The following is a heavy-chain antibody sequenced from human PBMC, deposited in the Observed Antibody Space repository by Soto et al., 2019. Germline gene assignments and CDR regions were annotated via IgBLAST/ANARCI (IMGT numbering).Heavy chain of an antibody. J-gene: IGHJ4*02. V-gene: IGHV4-59*01. D-gene: IGHD2-15*01. Sequence: SETLSLTCTVSGGSIVSYYCSCIRQPPWKGLEWIGYIYYSGSTNYNPSLKSRVTISVDTSKNQFSLKLSSVTAADTAVYYCARVLGGYFDYWGQGTLVTVSS. CDR3: ARVLGGYFDY. CDR2: IYYSGST. CDR1: GGSIVSYY.